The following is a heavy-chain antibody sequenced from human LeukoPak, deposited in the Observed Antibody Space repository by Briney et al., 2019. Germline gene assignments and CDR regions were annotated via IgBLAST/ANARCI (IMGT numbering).Heavy chain of an antibody. D-gene: IGHD3-9*01. CDR1: GFKLIGYS. CDR3: AKEGENTGYRYFDD. CDR2: INSSSGTI. V-gene: IGHV3-48*04. J-gene: IGHJ4*02. Sequence: PGGSLRLSCAASGFKLIGYSMNWVRQAPGKGLEWVSYINSSSGTIIYADSVKGRFTTSRDNAKNSLYLQMNSLRAEDTAVYYCAKEGENTGYRYFDDWGQGTLVTVSS.